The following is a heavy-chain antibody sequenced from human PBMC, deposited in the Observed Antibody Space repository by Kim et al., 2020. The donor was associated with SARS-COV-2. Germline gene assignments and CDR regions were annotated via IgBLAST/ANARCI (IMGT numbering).Heavy chain of an antibody. Sequence: GGSLRLSCAASGFTFSSYGMHWVRQAPGKGLEWVAVISYDGSNKYYADSVKGRFTISRDNSKNTLYLQMNSLRAEDTAVYYCANGYSGYDIPLFYYYYYG. V-gene: IGHV3-30*18. D-gene: IGHD5-12*01. CDR3: ANGYSGYDIPLFYYYYYG. J-gene: IGHJ6*01. CDR1: GFTFSSYG. CDR2: ISYDGSNK.